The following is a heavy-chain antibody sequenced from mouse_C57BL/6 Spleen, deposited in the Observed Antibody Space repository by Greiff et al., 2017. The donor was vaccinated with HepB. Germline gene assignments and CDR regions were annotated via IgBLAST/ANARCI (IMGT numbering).Heavy chain of an antibody. CDR3: ARWLLRGYYFDY. V-gene: IGHV1-69*01. J-gene: IGHJ2*01. D-gene: IGHD2-3*01. Sequence: VQLQQPGAELVMPGASVKLSCKASGYTFTSYWMHWVKQRPGQGLEWIGEIVPSDSYTNYNQKFKGKSTLTVDKSSSTAYMQLSSLTSEDSAVYYCARWLLRGYYFDYWGQGTTLTVSS. CDR1: GYTFTSYW. CDR2: IVPSDSYT.